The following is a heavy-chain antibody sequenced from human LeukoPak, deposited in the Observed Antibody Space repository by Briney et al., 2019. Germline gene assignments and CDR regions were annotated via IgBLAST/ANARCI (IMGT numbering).Heavy chain of an antibody. CDR3: ATKAATGTYFFNY. D-gene: IGHD6-25*01. V-gene: IGHV3-23*01. Sequence: PGGSLRLSCAASGFTFSSYEMNWVRQAPGRGLEWVSTISDSGGGTYYADSVKGRFTISRDNSKNTLYLQMSSLRAEDTAVYFCATKAATGTYFFNYWGQGTLVTVSS. CDR2: ISDSGGGT. J-gene: IGHJ4*02. CDR1: GFTFSSYE.